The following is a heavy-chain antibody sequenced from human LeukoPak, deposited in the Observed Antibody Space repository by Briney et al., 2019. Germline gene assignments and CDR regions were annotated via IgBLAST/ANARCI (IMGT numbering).Heavy chain of an antibody. CDR2: IIPIFGTA. J-gene: IGHJ6*03. D-gene: IGHD6-6*01. CDR1: GGTFSSYA. CDR3: ARSPRLVGGYYYYYMDV. V-gene: IGHV1-69*05. Sequence: ASVKVSCKASGGTFSSYAISWVRQAPGQGLEWMGGIIPIFGTANYAQKFQGRVTITTDESTSTAYMELSSLRSEDTAVYYCARSPRLVGGYYYYYMDVWGPGTTVTVSS.